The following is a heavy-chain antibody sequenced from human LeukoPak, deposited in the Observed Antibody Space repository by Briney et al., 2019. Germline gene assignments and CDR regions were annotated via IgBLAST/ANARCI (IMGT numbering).Heavy chain of an antibody. CDR2: MNPNSGNT. CDR1: GYTFTRYD. Sequence: ASVKVSCKAPGYTFTRYDIKWVRQATGQGLEWMGWMNPNSGNTDYAQKFQGRDTMTRNTSISTDHTELSSLRSENTAGYNSARALTWTYYDFWRGYKNWFDPWGQGTLVTVSS. V-gene: IGHV1-8*01. J-gene: IGHJ5*02. CDR3: ARALTWTYYDFWRGYKNWFDP. D-gene: IGHD3-3*01.